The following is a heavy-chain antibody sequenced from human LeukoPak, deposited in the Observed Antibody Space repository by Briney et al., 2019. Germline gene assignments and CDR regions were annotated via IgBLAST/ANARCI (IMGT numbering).Heavy chain of an antibody. CDR2: IYPDDSNP. V-gene: IGHV5-51*01. J-gene: IGHJ4*02. D-gene: IGHD6-6*01. CDR3: ARQGGAARNFDF. Sequence: GESLKISCKGSGYSFTNYWIAWVRQMPGKGLEWMGIIYPDDSNPRYSPSFQGQVTISADRSLATAYLQWSSLKASDTAIYFCARQGGAARNFDFSGQGTLVTVSS. CDR1: GYSFTNYW.